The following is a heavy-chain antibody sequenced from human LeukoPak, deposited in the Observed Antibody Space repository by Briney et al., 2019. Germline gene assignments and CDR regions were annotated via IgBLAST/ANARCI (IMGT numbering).Heavy chain of an antibody. Sequence: GGSLRLSCTASGFTFGDYAMSWVRQAPGKGLEWVGFIRSKAYGGTTEYAASVKGRFTISRDDSKSIAYLQMNSPKTEDTAVYYCTRTAPHSSGWCFDYWGQGTLVTVSS. D-gene: IGHD6-19*01. CDR2: IRSKAYGGTT. CDR3: TRTAPHSSGWCFDY. CDR1: GFTFGDYA. J-gene: IGHJ4*02. V-gene: IGHV3-49*04.